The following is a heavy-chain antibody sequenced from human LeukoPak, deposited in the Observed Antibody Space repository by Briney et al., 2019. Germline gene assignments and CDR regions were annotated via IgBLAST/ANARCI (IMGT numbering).Heavy chain of an antibody. J-gene: IGHJ4*02. D-gene: IGHD3-10*01. V-gene: IGHV4-39*01. CDR2: ISYSGTT. CDR1: SASITSSPYF. Sequence: SETLSLTCAVSSASITSSPYFWGWIRQSPGKGLEWIGSISYSGTTYYNPSLKSRVTISVDTSKNQFSLKLNSVTAADTAVFYCAANSADYNTLGSSYKVWGQGTLVTVSS. CDR3: AANSADYNTLGSSYKV.